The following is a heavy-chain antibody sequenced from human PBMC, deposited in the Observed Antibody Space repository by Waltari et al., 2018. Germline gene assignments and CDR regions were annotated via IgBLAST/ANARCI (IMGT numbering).Heavy chain of an antibody. J-gene: IGHJ4*02. CDR2: IKTRAEGVTV. CDR3: ATATQTGRLENTDY. D-gene: IGHD1-1*01. V-gene: IGHV3-15*01. Sequence: EVQLVESGGGLVKPGWSLSLSWEATGFTFNTDGLCWVRRASGRGLEWVGRIKTRAEGVTVDYAAPLKGRFAVSRDDSKNTVYLEMSGLRTEDSGMYYCATATQTGRLENTDYWGQGTLVTVS. CDR1: GFTFNTDG.